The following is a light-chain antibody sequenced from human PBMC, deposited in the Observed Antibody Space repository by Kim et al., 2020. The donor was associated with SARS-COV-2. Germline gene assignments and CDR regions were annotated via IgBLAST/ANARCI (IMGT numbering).Light chain of an antibody. J-gene: IGLJ3*02. CDR1: RVYRTYD. CDR3: QTWGNDIRV. Sequence: AAVKLTCTLSRVYRTYDSEWHQQQPEKGPGYLMKLHSDGGHSEGGGIPDRFSGSSSGPDRYLTIASLQSEDEADYYCQTWGNDIRVFGGGTQLTVL. CDR2: LHSDGGH. V-gene: IGLV4-69*01.